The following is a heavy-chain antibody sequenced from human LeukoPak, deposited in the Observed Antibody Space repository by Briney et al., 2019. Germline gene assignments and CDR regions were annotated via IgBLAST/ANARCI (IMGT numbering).Heavy chain of an antibody. V-gene: IGHV4-39*01. CDR2: ISYSGSA. CDR3: ARRSGYSYGYGS. CDR1: GGSISSSSYY. D-gene: IGHD5-18*01. J-gene: IGHJ5*02. Sequence: SETLSLTCTVSGGSISSSSYYWGWIRQPPGKGLEWMGTISYSGSAYYNPSLKSRVTISVDTSKNQFSLKLSSVTAAGTAVYFCARRSGYSYGYGSWGQGTLVTVSS.